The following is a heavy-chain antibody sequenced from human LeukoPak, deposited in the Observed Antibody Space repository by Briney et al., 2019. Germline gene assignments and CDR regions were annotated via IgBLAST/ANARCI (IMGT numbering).Heavy chain of an antibody. Sequence: PGGSLRLSCAASGFTVSSNYMSWVRQAPGKGLEWVSVIYSGGSTYYADSVKGRFTISRDNSKNTVYLQMNSLRPDDTAVYYCANEIRPNDYWGQGTLVTVSS. CDR2: IYSGGST. CDR3: ANEIRPNDY. V-gene: IGHV3-53*01. J-gene: IGHJ4*02. D-gene: IGHD4-17*01. CDR1: GFTVSSNY.